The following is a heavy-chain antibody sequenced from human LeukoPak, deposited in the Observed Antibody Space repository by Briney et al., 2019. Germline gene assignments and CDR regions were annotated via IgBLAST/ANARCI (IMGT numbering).Heavy chain of an antibody. J-gene: IGHJ5*02. CDR3: ARRMNHHYDSSGYSNWFDP. Sequence: SETLSLTCTVSGGSISSYYWSWIRQPPGKGLEWIGYIYYSGSTNYNPSLKSRVTISVDTSKNQFSLKLSSVTAADTAVYYCARRMNHHYDSSGYSNWFDPWGQGTLVTVSS. D-gene: IGHD3-22*01. CDR2: IYYSGST. CDR1: GGSISSYY. V-gene: IGHV4-59*08.